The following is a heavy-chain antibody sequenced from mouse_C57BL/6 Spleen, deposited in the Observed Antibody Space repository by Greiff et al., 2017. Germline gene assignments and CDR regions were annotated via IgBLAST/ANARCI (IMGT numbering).Heavy chain of an antibody. Sequence: QVTLKECGPGILQSSQTLSLTCSFSGFSLSTSGMGVSWIRQPSGKGLEWLAHIYWDDDKRYNPSLKSRLTISKDTSRNQVFLKITSVDTADTATYYCARRENDYYAMDYWGQGTSVTVSS. CDR2: IYWDDDK. J-gene: IGHJ4*01. CDR1: GFSLSTSGMG. CDR3: ARRENDYYAMDY. V-gene: IGHV8-12*01.